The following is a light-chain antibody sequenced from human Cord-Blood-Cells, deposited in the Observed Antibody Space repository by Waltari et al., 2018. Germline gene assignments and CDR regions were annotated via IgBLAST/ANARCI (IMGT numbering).Light chain of an antibody. J-gene: IGKJ1*01. Sequence: EIVMTQSPATVSVSPGERATLPCRASQSVSSNLAWYQQKPGQAPRLLIYGASTRATGMPARFSGSGYGTECTLTISSLQSEDFAVYYCQQYNNWPWTFGQGTKVEIK. CDR2: GAS. CDR3: QQYNNWPWT. V-gene: IGKV3-15*01. CDR1: QSVSSN.